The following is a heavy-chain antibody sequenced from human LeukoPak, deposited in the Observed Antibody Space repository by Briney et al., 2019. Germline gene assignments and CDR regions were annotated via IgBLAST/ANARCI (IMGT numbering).Heavy chain of an antibody. Sequence: PGGSLRLSCAASGLTFSSYAMSWLRQAPGKGLEGVSALSGSGGSTYYADSVKGRFTISRDNSKNTLYLQMNSLRAEDTAVYYCAKDRDCSSTSCYLTEGYYYYYYMDVWGKGTTVTVSS. CDR3: AKDRDCSSTSCYLTEGYYYYYYMDV. D-gene: IGHD2-2*01. CDR2: LSGSGGST. V-gene: IGHV3-23*01. CDR1: GLTFSSYA. J-gene: IGHJ6*03.